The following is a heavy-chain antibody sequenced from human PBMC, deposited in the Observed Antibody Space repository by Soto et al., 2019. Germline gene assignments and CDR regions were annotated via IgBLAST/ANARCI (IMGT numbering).Heavy chain of an antibody. D-gene: IGHD1-26*01. CDR1: GFNFSSYG. CDR2: ISYDGSNK. CDR3: ANDLGGKQPPGAY. V-gene: IGHV3-30*18. Sequence: QVQLVESGGGVVQPGRSLRLSCAASGFNFSSYGMHWVRQAPGKGLEWVAVISYDGSNKYYADYVKGRFTIARDNSKNTLYLQTNTRRADNTAVYYFANDLGGKQPPGAYWGQGALLTVSS. J-gene: IGHJ4*02.